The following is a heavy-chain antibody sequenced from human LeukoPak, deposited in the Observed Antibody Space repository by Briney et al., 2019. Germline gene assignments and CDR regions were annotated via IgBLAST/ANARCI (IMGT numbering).Heavy chain of an antibody. CDR1: GFTFSSYG. CDR2: ISYDGSNK. Sequence: PGGSLRLSCAASGFTFSSYGMHWVRQAPGKGLEWVAVISYDGSNKYYADSVKGRFTITRDNSKNTLYLQMNSLRAEDTAVYYCAKTDYSSSWYYYYGMDVWGKGTTVTASS. V-gene: IGHV3-30*18. CDR3: AKTDYSSSWYYYYGMDV. D-gene: IGHD6-13*01. J-gene: IGHJ6*04.